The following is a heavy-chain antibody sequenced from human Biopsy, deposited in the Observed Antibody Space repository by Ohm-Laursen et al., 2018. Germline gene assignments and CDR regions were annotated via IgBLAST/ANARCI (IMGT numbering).Heavy chain of an antibody. V-gene: IGHV4-59*01. CDR2: ISDSGST. CDR1: GGSISSDY. J-gene: IGHJ6*02. D-gene: IGHD2/OR15-2a*01. Sequence: SETLSLTCTVSGGSISSDYWSWIRQPPGKGLEWIGYISDSGSTNSNPSLKSRVTVSVDTSKNQFSLKLTSVTAADTAVYYCARATNSTGWPYHYFYGMDVWGQGTTVTVSS. CDR3: ARATNSTGWPYHYFYGMDV.